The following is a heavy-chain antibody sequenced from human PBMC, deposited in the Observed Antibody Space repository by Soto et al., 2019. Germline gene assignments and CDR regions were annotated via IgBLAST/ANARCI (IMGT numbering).Heavy chain of an antibody. V-gene: IGHV4-59*01. CDR3: AREDDSSGWLDY. D-gene: IGHD3-22*01. CDR1: GGSISSYY. Sequence: PSETLSLTCTVSGGSISSYYWSWIRQPPGKGLEWIGYIYYSGSTNYNPSLKSRVTISVDTSKNQFSLKLSSVTAADTAVYYCAREDDSSGWLDYWGQGTLVTVSS. CDR2: IYYSGST. J-gene: IGHJ4*02.